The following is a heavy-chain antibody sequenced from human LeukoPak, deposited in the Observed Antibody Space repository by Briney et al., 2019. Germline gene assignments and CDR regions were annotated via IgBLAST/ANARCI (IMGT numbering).Heavy chain of an antibody. CDR1: GGSFSGYY. V-gene: IGHV4-34*01. D-gene: IGHD3-3*01. Sequence: SETLSLTCAVYGGSFSGYYWSWIRQPPGKGLEWIGEINHSGSTNYNPSLKSRVTISVDTSKNQFSLKLSSVTAADTAVYYCARQPRFLEWLPNLYYYYGMDVWGQGTTVTVFS. CDR3: ARQPRFLEWLPNLYYYYGMDV. J-gene: IGHJ6*02. CDR2: INHSGST.